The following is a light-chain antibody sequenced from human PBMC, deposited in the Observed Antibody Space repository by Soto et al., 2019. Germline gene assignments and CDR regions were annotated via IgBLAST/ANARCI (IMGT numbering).Light chain of an antibody. Sequence: EIVLTHSPGTLSLSPGERATLSCRASQSVSSSYLAWYQQKPGQAPRLLIYGASSRATGIPDRFSGSGSGTDFTLTISGLEPEDFAVFYCQHYSSSLPTFGQGTKVDIK. CDR2: GAS. V-gene: IGKV3-20*01. CDR3: QHYSSSLPT. J-gene: IGKJ1*01. CDR1: QSVSSSY.